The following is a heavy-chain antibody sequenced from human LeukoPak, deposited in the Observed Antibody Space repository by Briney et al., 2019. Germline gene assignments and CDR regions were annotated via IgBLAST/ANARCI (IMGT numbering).Heavy chain of an antibody. CDR2: INSDGSST. CDR1: GFTFSSYW. CDR3: ASDRSGSYPPRFDY. V-gene: IGHV3-74*01. D-gene: IGHD1-26*01. Sequence: TGGSLRLSCAASGFTFSSYWMHWVRQAPGKGLVWVSRINSDGSSTSYADSVKGRFTISRDNAKNTLYLQMNSLRAEDTAVYYCASDRSGSYPPRFDYRGQGTLVTVSS. J-gene: IGHJ4*02.